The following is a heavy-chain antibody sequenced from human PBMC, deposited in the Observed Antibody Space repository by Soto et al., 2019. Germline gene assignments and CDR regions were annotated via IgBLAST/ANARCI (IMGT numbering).Heavy chain of an antibody. CDR3: ARVPGP. J-gene: IGHJ5*02. V-gene: IGHV4-30-2*01. Sequence: QLQLQESGSGLVKPSQTLSLTCAVSGGSISSGGYSWSWIRQPPGKGLEWIGYIYHSGSTYYNPSVKSRVTRSVDRSTTQFSLMRRYVTAAEKAVYYCARVPGPWGQGTLVTVSS. CDR1: GGSISSGGYS. D-gene: IGHD7-27*01. CDR2: IYHSGST.